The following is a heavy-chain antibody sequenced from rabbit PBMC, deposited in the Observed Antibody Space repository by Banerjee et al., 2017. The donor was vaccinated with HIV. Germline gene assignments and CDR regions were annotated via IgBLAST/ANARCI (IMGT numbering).Heavy chain of an antibody. Sequence: QQQLEESGGGLVKPGGTLTLTCKASGIDFSSYYYMCWVRQAPGKGLELIACIYTDSDGTWYASWVNGRFTITRSTSLNTVTLQMTSLTAADTATYFCARDLADWSGVGVFHLWGQGTLVTVS. V-gene: IGHV1S43*01. CDR2: IYTDSDGT. CDR3: ARDLADWSGVGVFHL. J-gene: IGHJ4*01. CDR1: GIDFSSYYY. D-gene: IGHD4-1*01.